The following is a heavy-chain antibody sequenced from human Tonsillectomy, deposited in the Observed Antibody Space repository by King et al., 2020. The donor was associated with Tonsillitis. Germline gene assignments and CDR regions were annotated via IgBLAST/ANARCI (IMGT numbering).Heavy chain of an antibody. Sequence: VQLVESGGGLVQPGGSLRLSCAASGFTLRTYAVSWVRQAPGKGLEWVSAISGSGSTTYYADSVKGRFTISRDNSKNTLYLQMNSLGAVDTAVYYCAKTVDPHGFYYYYYMDVWGKGTTVTVSS. CDR2: ISGSGSTT. V-gene: IGHV3-23*04. J-gene: IGHJ6*03. CDR1: GFTLRTYA. CDR3: AKTVDPHGFYYYYYMDV.